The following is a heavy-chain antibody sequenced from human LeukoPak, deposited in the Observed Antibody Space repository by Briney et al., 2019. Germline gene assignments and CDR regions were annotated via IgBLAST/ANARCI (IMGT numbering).Heavy chain of an antibody. D-gene: IGHD5-18*01. Sequence: PGGSLRLSCAASGFTFSSYFMSWVRQAPGKGLEWVANINQDGSYKYYVDSVRGRFTISRDNAKNSLYLQLNSLRAEDTAVYYCARGYSYGSTGTYWGQGTLVTVSS. CDR2: INQDGSYK. CDR1: GFTFSSYF. J-gene: IGHJ4*02. V-gene: IGHV3-7*01. CDR3: ARGYSYGSTGTY.